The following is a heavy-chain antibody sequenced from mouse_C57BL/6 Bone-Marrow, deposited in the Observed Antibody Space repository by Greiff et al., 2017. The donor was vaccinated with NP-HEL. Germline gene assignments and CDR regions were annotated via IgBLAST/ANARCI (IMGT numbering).Heavy chain of an antibody. V-gene: IGHV6-3*01. Sequence: EVKLMESGGGLVQPGGSMKLSCVASGFTFSNYWLNWVRQSPEKGLEWVAQIRLKSDNYATHYAESVKGRFTISRDDSKSSVYLQMNNLRAEDTGIYYCTGDLTFYFDYWGQGTTLTVSS. J-gene: IGHJ2*01. D-gene: IGHD1-3*01. CDR2: IRLKSDNYAT. CDR3: TGDLTFYFDY. CDR1: GFTFSNYW.